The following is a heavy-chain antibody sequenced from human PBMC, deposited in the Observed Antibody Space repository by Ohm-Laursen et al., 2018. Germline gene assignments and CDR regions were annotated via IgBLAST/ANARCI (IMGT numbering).Heavy chain of an antibody. CDR3: ARGLITMVRGVIIKGYGMDV. J-gene: IGHJ6*02. D-gene: IGHD3-10*01. Sequence: SETLSLTCAVYGGSFSGYYWSWIRQPPGKGLEWIGEINHSGSTNYNPSLKSRVTISVDTSKNQFSLKLSSVTAADTAVYYCARGLITMVRGVIIKGYGMDVWGQGTTVTVSS. CDR2: INHSGST. V-gene: IGHV4-34*01. CDR1: GGSFSGYY.